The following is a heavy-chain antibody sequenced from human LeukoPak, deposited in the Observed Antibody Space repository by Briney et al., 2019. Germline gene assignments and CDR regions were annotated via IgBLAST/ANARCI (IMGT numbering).Heavy chain of an antibody. CDR2: ISSSGSTI. V-gene: IGHV3-11*01. J-gene: IGHJ4*02. Sequence: PGGSLRLSCAASGFTFSDYYMSWIRQAPGKGLEWVSYISSSGSTIYYADSVKGRFTISRGNAKNSLYLQMNSLRAEDTAVYYCASLRFLEWPVDYWGQGTLVTVSS. CDR3: ASLRFLEWPVDY. CDR1: GFTFSDYY. D-gene: IGHD3-3*01.